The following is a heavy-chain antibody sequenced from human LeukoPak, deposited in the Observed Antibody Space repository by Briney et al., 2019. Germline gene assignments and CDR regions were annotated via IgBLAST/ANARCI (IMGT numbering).Heavy chain of an antibody. D-gene: IGHD3-10*01. V-gene: IGHV1-8*03. CDR3: ARASYYYGSGSSFWFDP. J-gene: IGHJ5*02. CDR1: GYTFTSYD. Sequence: GASVKVSCKASGYTFTSYDTNWVRQATGQGLEWMGWMNPNSGNTGYAQKFQGRVTITRNTSISTAYMELSSLRSEDTAVYYCARASYYYGSGSSFWFDPWGQGTLVTVSS. CDR2: MNPNSGNT.